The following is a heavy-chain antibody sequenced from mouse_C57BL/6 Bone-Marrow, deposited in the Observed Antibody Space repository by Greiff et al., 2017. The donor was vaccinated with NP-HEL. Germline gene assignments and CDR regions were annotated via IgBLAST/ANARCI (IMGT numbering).Heavy chain of an antibody. CDR3: ARDDLITTVVEGFAY. Sequence: QVQLQQPGAELVKPGASVKMSCKASGYTFTSYWITWVKQRPGQGLEWIGDIYPGSGSTNYNEKFKSKATLTVDTSSSTAYMQLSSLTSEDSAVYYCARDDLITTVVEGFAYWGQGTLVTVSA. D-gene: IGHD1-1*01. V-gene: IGHV1-55*01. J-gene: IGHJ3*01. CDR1: GYTFTSYW. CDR2: IYPGSGST.